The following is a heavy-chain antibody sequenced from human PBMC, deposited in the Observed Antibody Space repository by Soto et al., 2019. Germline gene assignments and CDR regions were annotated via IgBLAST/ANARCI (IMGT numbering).Heavy chain of an antibody. V-gene: IGHV3-23*01. CDR3: AKDSISRNGIYDHFDI. Sequence: GGSLRLSCAASRFTFSDYAMSWVRQAPGKGLEWVSVIGGDGGSPYYADSVKGRFTVSRDNSKNTLYLQMDSLRAEDTAVYYCAKDSISRNGIYDHFDIWGQGTMVTVSS. D-gene: IGHD3-3*02. CDR2: IGGDGGSP. J-gene: IGHJ3*02. CDR1: RFTFSDYA.